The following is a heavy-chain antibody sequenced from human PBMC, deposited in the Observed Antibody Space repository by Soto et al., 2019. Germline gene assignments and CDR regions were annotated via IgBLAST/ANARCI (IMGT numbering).Heavy chain of an antibody. J-gene: IGHJ4*02. Sequence: SETLSLTCTFYGGSFSGHYWSWIRQPPGKGLEWIGEINRSGNTNFNTTLKTRVTLPVDTSKNKFSLRLISVTAAETAVYYCAIREFWGKGAPVTVS. CDR3: AIREF. V-gene: IGHV4-34*01. D-gene: IGHD3-10*01. CDR2: INRSGNT. CDR1: GGSFSGHY.